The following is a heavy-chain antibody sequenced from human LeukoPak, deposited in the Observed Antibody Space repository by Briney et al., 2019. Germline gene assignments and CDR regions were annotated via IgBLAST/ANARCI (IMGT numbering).Heavy chain of an antibody. D-gene: IGHD6-13*01. CDR3: ARLKIAAASRWFDP. Sequence: PSETLSLTCTVSGGSISSSSYYWGWIRQPPGKGLEWIGSIYYSGSTYYNPSLKSRATISVDTSKNQFSLKLSSVTAADTAVYYCARLKIAAASRWFDPWGQGTLVTVSS. CDR1: GGSISSSSYY. V-gene: IGHV4-39*01. CDR2: IYYSGST. J-gene: IGHJ5*02.